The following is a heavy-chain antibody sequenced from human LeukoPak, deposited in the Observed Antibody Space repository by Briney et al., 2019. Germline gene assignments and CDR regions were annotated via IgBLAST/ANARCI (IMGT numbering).Heavy chain of an antibody. CDR3: ARGIAARPSRYYYMDV. CDR1: GFTFSSYS. Sequence: RGSLRLSCAASGFTFSSYSMNWVRQAPGKGLEWVSSISSSSSYIYYADSVKGRFTISRDNAKNSLYLQMNSLRAEDTAVYYCARGIAARPSRYYYMDVWGKGTTVTVSS. J-gene: IGHJ6*03. D-gene: IGHD6-6*01. CDR2: ISSSSSYI. V-gene: IGHV3-21*01.